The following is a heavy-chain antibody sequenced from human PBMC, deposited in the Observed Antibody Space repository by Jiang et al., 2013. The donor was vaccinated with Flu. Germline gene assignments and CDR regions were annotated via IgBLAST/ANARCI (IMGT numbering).Heavy chain of an antibody. Sequence: VQLLESGGGVVQPGRTLRLSCVASGFTFSSYGIHWVRQAPGKGLEWLSVIWDDGSNKYDADSVKGRFAVSRDNSKNTVYLQMYSLGAEDTAVYYCARDRGYAXGFDYWGQGILVTVSS. J-gene: IGHJ4*02. V-gene: IGHV3-33*08. CDR2: IWDDGSNK. CDR1: GFTFSSYG. CDR3: ARDRGYAXGFDY. D-gene: IGHD5-12*01.